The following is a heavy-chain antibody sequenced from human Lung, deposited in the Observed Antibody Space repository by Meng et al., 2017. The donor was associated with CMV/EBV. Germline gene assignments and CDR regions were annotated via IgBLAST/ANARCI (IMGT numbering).Heavy chain of an antibody. CDR1: GFSLSTSGVG. J-gene: IGHJ4*02. Sequence: QITLKESGPTPVKPXHTSTWSCPFSGFSLSTSGVGVGWLRQPPGKALEWLALIYWDDDKRYSPSLKSRLTITKDTSKNQVVLTMTNMDPVDTATYYCAHRHAVAAPFDYWGQGTLVTVSS. V-gene: IGHV2-5*02. CDR2: IYWDDDK. CDR3: AHRHAVAAPFDY. D-gene: IGHD6-19*01.